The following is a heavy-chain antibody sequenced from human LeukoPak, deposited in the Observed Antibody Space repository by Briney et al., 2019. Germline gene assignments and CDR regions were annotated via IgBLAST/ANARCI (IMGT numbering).Heavy chain of an antibody. J-gene: IGHJ4*02. CDR3: ARLATQNPRIVGATPLFDY. CDR2: INTNTGNP. V-gene: IGHV7-4-1*02. Sequence: ASVKVSCKASGYTFTSYAMNWVRQAPGQGLEWMGWINTNTGNPTYAQGFTGRFVFSLDTSVSTAYLQISSLKAEDTAVYYCARLATQNPRIVGATPLFDYWGQGTLVTVSS. D-gene: IGHD1-26*01. CDR1: GYTFTSYA.